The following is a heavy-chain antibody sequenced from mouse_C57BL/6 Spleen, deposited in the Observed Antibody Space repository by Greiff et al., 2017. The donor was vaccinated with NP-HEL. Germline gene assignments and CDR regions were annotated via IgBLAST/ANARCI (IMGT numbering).Heavy chain of an antibody. CDR3: TTVSLLYRAMDY. D-gene: IGHD2-12*01. V-gene: IGHV14-4*01. CDR2: IDPENGDT. Sequence: EVKLMESGAELVRPGASVKLSCTASGFNIKDDYMHWVKQRPEQGLAWIGWIDPENGDTEYASKFQGKATITADTSSNTAYLQLSSLTSEDTAVYYCTTVSLLYRAMDYWGQGTSVTVSS. CDR1: GFNIKDDY. J-gene: IGHJ4*01.